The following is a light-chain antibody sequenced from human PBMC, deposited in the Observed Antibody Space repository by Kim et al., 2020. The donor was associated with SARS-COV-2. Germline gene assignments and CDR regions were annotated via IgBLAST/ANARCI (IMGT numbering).Light chain of an antibody. Sequence: RATINCKASKSVLYSSNNKNYLAWYQQKPGQPPKLLIYWASTRESGVPDRFSGSGSGTDFTLTISSLQAEDVAVYYCQQYYTTLYTFGQGTKLEI. CDR2: WAS. CDR3: QQYYTTLYT. CDR1: KSVLYSSNNKNY. V-gene: IGKV4-1*01. J-gene: IGKJ2*01.